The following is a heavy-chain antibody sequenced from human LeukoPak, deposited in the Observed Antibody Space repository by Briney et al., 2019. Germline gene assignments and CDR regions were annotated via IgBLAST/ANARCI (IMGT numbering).Heavy chain of an antibody. CDR1: GFSFSSYA. CDR3: ARGVGSGSRLRAGDY. CDR2: ISYDGSNQ. D-gene: IGHD1-26*01. Sequence: GGSLRLSCAASGFSFSSYAMDWVRQAPGKGLEWVALISYDGSNQYYTDSVKGRFTISRDNSKNTLYLQMNSLRAEDTAVYYCARGVGSGSRLRAGDYWGQGTLVTVSS. J-gene: IGHJ4*02. V-gene: IGHV3-30*14.